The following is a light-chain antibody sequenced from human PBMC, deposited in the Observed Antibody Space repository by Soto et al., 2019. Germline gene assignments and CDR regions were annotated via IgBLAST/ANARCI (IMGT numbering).Light chain of an antibody. V-gene: IGLV2-14*03. CDR1: SSDVGGYNY. CDR3: SSYTSSSLHV. CDR2: DVS. J-gene: IGLJ1*01. Sequence: QSVLTQPASVSGSPGQSITISCTGTSSDVGGYNYVSWYQQHPGKATKLMIYDVSNRPSGVYNRFSGSKSGNTASLTISGLQAEDEADYYCSSYTSSSLHVFGTGTKVTVL.